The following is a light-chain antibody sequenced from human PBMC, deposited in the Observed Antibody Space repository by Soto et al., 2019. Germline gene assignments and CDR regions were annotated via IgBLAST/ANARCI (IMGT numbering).Light chain of an antibody. V-gene: IGKV3-15*01. Sequence: EIVMTQSPATLSVSPGDRATLSCRASQSVSSNLAWYQQKPGQAPRLLIYGASTRATGFPARFSGSGSGTEFTLTISSLQSEDFAVYYCQQYNNWPGTFGQGTKVDIK. CDR2: GAS. CDR3: QQYNNWPGT. J-gene: IGKJ1*01. CDR1: QSVSSN.